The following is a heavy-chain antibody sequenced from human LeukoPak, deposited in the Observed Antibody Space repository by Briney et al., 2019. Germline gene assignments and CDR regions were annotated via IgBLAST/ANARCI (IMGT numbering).Heavy chain of an antibody. V-gene: IGHV1-18*03. J-gene: IGHJ3*02. CDR2: ISAYNGNT. CDR1: GYTFTSYA. Sequence: ASVKVSCKASGYTFTSYAMNWVRQAPGQGLEWMGWISAYNGNTNYAQKLQGRVTMTTDTSTSTAYMELRGLRSEDMAVYYCAREYGVAAAFGAFDIWGQGTMVTVSS. CDR3: AREYGVAAAFGAFDI. D-gene: IGHD6-13*01.